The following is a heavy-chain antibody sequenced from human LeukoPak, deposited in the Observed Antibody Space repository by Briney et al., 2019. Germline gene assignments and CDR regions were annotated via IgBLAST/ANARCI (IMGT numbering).Heavy chain of an antibody. J-gene: IGHJ4*02. V-gene: IGHV3-23*01. Sequence: EGSLGLSCAASGFTFSSYAMSWVRQAPGKGLEWVSAISGSGGSTYYADSVKGRFTISRDNSKNTLYLQMNSLRAEDTAVYYCTKDADGISSGPSYYFDYWGQGTLVTVSS. CDR1: GFTFSSYA. CDR3: TKDADGISSGPSYYFDY. D-gene: IGHD3-22*01. CDR2: ISGSGGST.